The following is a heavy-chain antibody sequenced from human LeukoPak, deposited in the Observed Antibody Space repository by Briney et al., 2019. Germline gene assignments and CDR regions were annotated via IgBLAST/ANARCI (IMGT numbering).Heavy chain of an antibody. J-gene: IGHJ3*02. CDR1: GFTFSSYG. V-gene: IGHV3-30*18. Sequence: PGGSLRLSCAASGFTFSSYGMHWVRQAPGKGLEWVAVISYDGSNKYYADSVRGRFTISRDNSKNTLYLQMNSLRAEDTAVYYCAKDLEMATITDAFDIWGQGTMVTVSS. CDR3: AKDLEMATITDAFDI. CDR2: ISYDGSNK. D-gene: IGHD5-24*01.